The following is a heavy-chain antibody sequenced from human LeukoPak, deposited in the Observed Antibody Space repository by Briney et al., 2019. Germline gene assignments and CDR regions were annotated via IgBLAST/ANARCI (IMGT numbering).Heavy chain of an antibody. V-gene: IGHV2-5*02. D-gene: IGHD6-13*01. CDR3: AHSSSLVEGGHWYGSFDI. CDR2: IYWDDDK. CDR1: GFSLSTSGVG. J-gene: IGHJ3*02. Sequence: ESGPTLVNPTQTLTLTCTFSGFSLSTSGVGVGWIRQPPGKALEWLALIYWDDDKRYSPSLKRRLTIMKDTSKNEVVLTMTNMDPMDTGTYRCAHSSSLVEGGHWYGSFDIWGQGTMVTVSS.